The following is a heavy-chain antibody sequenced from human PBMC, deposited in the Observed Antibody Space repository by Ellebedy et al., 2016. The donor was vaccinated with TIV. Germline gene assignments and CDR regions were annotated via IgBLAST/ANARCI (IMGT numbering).Heavy chain of an antibody. V-gene: IGHV3-23*01. CDR3: ATLTGGGYGKYYFDY. J-gene: IGHJ4*02. Sequence: GGSLRLSCAASGFSFGSYWMLWVRQAPGKGLEWVSAISGSGGSTYYADSVKGRFTISRDNSKNTLYLQMNSLRAEDTAVYYCATLTGGGYGKYYFDYWGQGTLVTVSS. CDR2: ISGSGGST. CDR1: GFSFGSYW. D-gene: IGHD1-26*01.